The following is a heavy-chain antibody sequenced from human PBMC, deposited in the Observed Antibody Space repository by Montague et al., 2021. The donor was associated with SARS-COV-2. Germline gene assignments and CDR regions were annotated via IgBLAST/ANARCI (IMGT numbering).Heavy chain of an antibody. CDR2: ISYGGIT. CDR1: GGSFSGNY. J-gene: IGHJ4*02. D-gene: IGHD2-2*01. V-gene: IGHV4-34*01. CDR3: ARETVSAAASEIDN. Sequence: SETLSLTCAVYGGSFSGNYWDWIRQPPGKGLEWIGTISYGGITYYSPSLKSRVTISVDTSKKQFSLKVTSMTAADTAVYYCARETVSAAASEIDNWGQGTLVTVSS.